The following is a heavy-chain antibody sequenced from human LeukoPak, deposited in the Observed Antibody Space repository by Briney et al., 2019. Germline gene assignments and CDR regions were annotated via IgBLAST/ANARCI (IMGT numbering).Heavy chain of an antibody. Sequence: GGSLRLSCAASGFTFGSYAMSWVRQAPGKGLEWVSAISGSGGSTYYADSVKGRFTISRDNSKNTLYLQMNSLRAEDTAVYYCAKAPLVLFRYYFDYWGQGTLVTVSS. J-gene: IGHJ4*02. CDR1: GFTFGSYA. D-gene: IGHD3-10*01. CDR2: ISGSGGST. V-gene: IGHV3-23*01. CDR3: AKAPLVLFRYYFDY.